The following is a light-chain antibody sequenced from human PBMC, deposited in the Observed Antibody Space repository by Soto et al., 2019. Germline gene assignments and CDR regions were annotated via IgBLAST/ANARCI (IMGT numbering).Light chain of an antibody. Sequence: AIRMTQSPSSLSASTGDRVTITCRASQGISSYLAWYQQKPGKAPKLLIYAASTLQSGVPSRFSGSGYGTDFTLTISCLQSEDFATYYCQQYYSYLPLTFGGGTKVDIK. V-gene: IGKV1-8*01. CDR3: QQYYSYLPLT. CDR1: QGISSY. J-gene: IGKJ4*01. CDR2: AAS.